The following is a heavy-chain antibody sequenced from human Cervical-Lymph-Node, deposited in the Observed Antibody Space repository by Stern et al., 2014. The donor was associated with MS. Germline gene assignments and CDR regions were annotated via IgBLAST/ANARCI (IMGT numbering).Heavy chain of an antibody. J-gene: IGHJ4*02. CDR2: IYPGDSDT. D-gene: IGHD4-17*01. Sequence: VQLGQSGAEVKKPGESLKISCKGSGYSFTANWIAWVRQMPGKGLEWMGIIYPGDSDTRYSPSFQGPVTISADKSISAAYLQWSSLKASDASMYYCARDYGDYAFDYWGQGTLVTVSS. CDR3: ARDYGDYAFDY. CDR1: GYSFTANW. V-gene: IGHV5-51*01.